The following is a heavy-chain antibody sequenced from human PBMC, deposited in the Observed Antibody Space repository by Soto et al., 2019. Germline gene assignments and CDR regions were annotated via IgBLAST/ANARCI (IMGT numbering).Heavy chain of an antibody. Sequence: SVKVSCKASGFTFTSSAVQWVRQARGQRLEWIGWIVVGSGNTNYAQKFQERVTITRDMSTSTAYMELSSLRSEDTAVYYCAAARDPYYYDSSGYYVDAFDIWGQGTMVTVSS. CDR2: IVVGSGNT. V-gene: IGHV1-58*01. CDR3: AAARDPYYYDSSGYYVDAFDI. D-gene: IGHD3-22*01. J-gene: IGHJ3*02. CDR1: GFTFTSSA.